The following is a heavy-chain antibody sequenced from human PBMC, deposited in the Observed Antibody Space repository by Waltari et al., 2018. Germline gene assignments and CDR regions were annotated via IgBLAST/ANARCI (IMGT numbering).Heavy chain of an antibody. CDR2: ISYDGNDK. CDR1: GFTFSAYG. V-gene: IGHV3-30*18. CDR3: AKDGPYGSGTSHYGVDV. Sequence: QVRLVESGGGVVQPGRSLRLSCAASGFTFSAYGMPWVRQAPGKGMGWGAVISYDGNDKNYADSVRGRFTISRDNSKNIVSLQMNGLRADDTAVYYCAKDGPYGSGTSHYGVDVWGQGTTVTV. J-gene: IGHJ6*02. D-gene: IGHD3-10*01.